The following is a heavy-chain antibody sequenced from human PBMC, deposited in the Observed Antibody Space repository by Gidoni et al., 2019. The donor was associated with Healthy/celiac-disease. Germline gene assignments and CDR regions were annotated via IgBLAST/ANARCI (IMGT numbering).Heavy chain of an antibody. CDR2: ISAYNGNT. D-gene: IGHD6-19*01. CDR1: GYTFTSYG. J-gene: IGHJ4*02. Sequence: QVQLVQSGAEVKKPGASVKVSCKASGYTFTSYGISWVRQAPGQGLEWMGLISAYNGNTNYAQKLQGRVTMTTDTSTSTAYMELRSLRSDDTAVYYCARDPLPGIAVAGRFDYWGQGTLVTVSS. CDR3: ARDPLPGIAVAGRFDY. V-gene: IGHV1-18*01.